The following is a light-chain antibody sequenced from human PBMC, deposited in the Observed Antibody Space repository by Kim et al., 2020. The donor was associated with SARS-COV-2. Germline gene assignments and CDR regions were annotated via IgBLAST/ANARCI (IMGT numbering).Light chain of an antibody. CDR3: QQYKNWPPEYT. Sequence: EIVMTQSPATLSVSPGERATLSCRASQSVSSNLAWYQQKPGQAPRLLIYAASTRATGIPARFSGSGSGTEFTLTISSLQSEDFAIYYCQQYKNWPPEYTFGQGTKLEI. V-gene: IGKV3-15*01. J-gene: IGKJ2*01. CDR1: QSVSSN. CDR2: AAS.